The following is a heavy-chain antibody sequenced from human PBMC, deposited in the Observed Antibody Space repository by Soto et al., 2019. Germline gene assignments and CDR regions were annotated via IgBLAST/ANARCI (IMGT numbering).Heavy chain of an antibody. CDR2: IIPLFGTA. CDR1: GGTFSTYA. Sequence: SVKVSCNASGGTFSTYAIDWVRQAPGQGLEWMGGIIPLFGTAKYAQNFQGRITITADESTNTAYMELRSLRSQDTAVYYCARGVHYDSSGYYYFYWGQGTLVTVSS. CDR3: ARGVHYDSSGYYYFY. V-gene: IGHV1-69*13. D-gene: IGHD3-22*01. J-gene: IGHJ4*02.